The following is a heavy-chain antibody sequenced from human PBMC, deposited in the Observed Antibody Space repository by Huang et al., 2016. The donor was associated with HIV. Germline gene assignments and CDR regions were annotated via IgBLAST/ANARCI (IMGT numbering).Heavy chain of an antibody. D-gene: IGHD3-10*01. CDR1: GGSVSSGSYY. CDR3: ARGTGSGSFDY. V-gene: IGHV4-61*01. J-gene: IGHJ4*02. Sequence: QVQLQESGPGLVKPSETLSLTCTVSGGSVSSGSYYGSWIRQPPGKGLEWIGYIYYSGSTNYNPYLKSRVTISVDTSKNQFSLKLSSVTAADTAVYYCARGTGSGSFDYWGQGTLVTVSS. CDR2: IYYSGST.